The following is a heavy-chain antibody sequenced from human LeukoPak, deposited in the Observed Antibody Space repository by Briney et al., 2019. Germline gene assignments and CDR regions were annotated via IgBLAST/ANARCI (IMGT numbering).Heavy chain of an antibody. V-gene: IGHV3-43*01. J-gene: IGHJ3*02. CDR1: GFTFDDYT. Sequence: QAGGSLRLSCAASGFTFDDYTMHWVRQAPGKGLEWVSLISWDGGSTYYADSVKGRFTISRDNSKNSLYLQMNSLRTEDTALYYCAKGHSMGDAFDIWGQGTMVTVSS. CDR3: AKGHSMGDAFDI. CDR2: ISWDGGST. D-gene: IGHD2/OR15-2a*01.